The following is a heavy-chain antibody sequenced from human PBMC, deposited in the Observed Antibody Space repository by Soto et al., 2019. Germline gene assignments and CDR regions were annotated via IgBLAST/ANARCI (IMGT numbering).Heavy chain of an antibody. J-gene: IGHJ4*02. CDR3: ARFYGSGTNEIFDY. D-gene: IGHD3-10*01. Sequence: SGTLSLTCTVSGGSVSSVYYYWSWVRQPPGKGLEWIGLIYYSGGTNYNPSLKSRVTMSIDTSRNQFSLNLNSVTAADTAVYYCARFYGSGTNEIFDYWGQGALVTVSS. V-gene: IGHV4-61*01. CDR1: GGSVSSVYYY. CDR2: IYYSGGT.